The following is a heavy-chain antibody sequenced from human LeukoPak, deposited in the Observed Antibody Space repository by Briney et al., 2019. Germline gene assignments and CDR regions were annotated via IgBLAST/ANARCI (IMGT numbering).Heavy chain of an antibody. D-gene: IGHD3-9*01. CDR1: GGSISSYY. J-gene: IGHJ6*02. Sequence: SETLSLTCTVSGGSISSYYWSWIRQPPGKGLEWIGYIYYSGSTNYNPSLKSRVTISVDTSKNQFSLKLSSVTAADTAVYYCARDGTYYDILTGYVYYGMDVWGQGTTVTVSS. CDR2: IYYSGST. CDR3: ARDGTYYDILTGYVYYGMDV. V-gene: IGHV4-59*01.